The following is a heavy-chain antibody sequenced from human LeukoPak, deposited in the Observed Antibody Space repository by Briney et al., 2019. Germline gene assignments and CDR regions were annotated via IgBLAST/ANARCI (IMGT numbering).Heavy chain of an antibody. Sequence: SVKVSCKASGGTFSSYAISWVRQAPGQGLEWMGGIIPIFGTANYAQKFQGRVTITADESTSTAYMELSSLRSEDTAVYYCAREGGLTVTTSAFDIWGQGTMVTVSS. V-gene: IGHV1-69*13. CDR1: GGTFSSYA. J-gene: IGHJ3*02. D-gene: IGHD4-17*01. CDR2: IIPIFGTA. CDR3: AREGGLTVTTSAFDI.